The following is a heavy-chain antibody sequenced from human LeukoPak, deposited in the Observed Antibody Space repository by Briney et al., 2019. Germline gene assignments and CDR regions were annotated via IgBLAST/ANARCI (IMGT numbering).Heavy chain of an antibody. J-gene: IGHJ5*02. V-gene: IGHV4-30-4*07. CDR2: IYYSGSS. CDR3: ASRGPYDILTGYYKRAENWFDP. D-gene: IGHD3-9*01. CDR1: GGSISSGSYS. Sequence: PSQTLSLTCTVSGGSISSGSYSWSWIRQPPGKGLEWIGYIYYSGSSYYNPSLKSRVTISVDTSKNQFSLKLSSVTAADTAVYYCASRGPYDILTGYYKRAENWFDPWGQGTLVTVSS.